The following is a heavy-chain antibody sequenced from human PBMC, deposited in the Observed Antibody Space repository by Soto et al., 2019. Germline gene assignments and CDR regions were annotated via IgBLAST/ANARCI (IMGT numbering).Heavy chain of an antibody. Sequence: QVQLQESGPGLVKPSQTLSLTCTVSGGSISSGDYYWSWIRQPPGKGLEGIGYIYYSGSTYYNPSLQSRVRISVDTSKNQFSLKLSSVTAADTAVYYCASHDYAHYGMDVWGQGTTVTVSS. J-gene: IGHJ6*02. CDR2: IYYSGST. V-gene: IGHV4-30-4*01. CDR1: GGSISSGDYY. D-gene: IGHD3-16*01. CDR3: ASHDYAHYGMDV.